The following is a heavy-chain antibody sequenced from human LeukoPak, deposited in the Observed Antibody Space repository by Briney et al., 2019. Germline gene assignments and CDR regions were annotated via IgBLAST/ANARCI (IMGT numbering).Heavy chain of an antibody. D-gene: IGHD1-26*01. Sequence: ASVKVSCKASGGTFSSYAISWVRQAPGQGLEWMGGIIPIFGTANYAQKFQGRVTITADGSTSTAYMELSSLRSEDTAVYYSAREYIVGVPWGDNWFDPWGQGTLVTVSS. CDR2: IIPIFGTA. J-gene: IGHJ5*02. CDR3: AREYIVGVPWGDNWFDP. V-gene: IGHV1-69*13. CDR1: GGTFSSYA.